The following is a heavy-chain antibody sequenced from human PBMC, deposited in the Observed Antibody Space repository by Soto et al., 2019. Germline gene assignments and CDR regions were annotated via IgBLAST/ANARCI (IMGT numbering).Heavy chain of an antibody. CDR2: IYYSGST. D-gene: IGHD2-2*01. CDR1: GGSISSYY. J-gene: IGHJ6*03. CDR3: ARGVPGDHYYYYYYYMDV. V-gene: IGHV4-59*01. Sequence: SETLSLTCTVSGGSISSYYWSWIRQPPGKGLEWIGYIYYSGSTNYNPSLKSRVTISVDTSKNQFSLKLSSVTAADTAVYYCARGVPGDHYYYYYYYMDVWGKGTTVTVSS.